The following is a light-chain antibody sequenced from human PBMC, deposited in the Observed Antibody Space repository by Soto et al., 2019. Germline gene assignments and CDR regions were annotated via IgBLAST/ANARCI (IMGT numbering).Light chain of an antibody. Sequence: VMTQSPLSLPVTPGEPASISCRSSQSLLHSNGYNYLDWYLQKPGQSPQLLIYLGSDRASGVPDRFSGSGSGTDFTLTISRVEAEDVGVYYCMQALHTPWTFGQGTKVEIK. CDR2: LGS. J-gene: IGKJ1*01. CDR3: MQALHTPWT. V-gene: IGKV2-28*01. CDR1: QSLLHSNGYNY.